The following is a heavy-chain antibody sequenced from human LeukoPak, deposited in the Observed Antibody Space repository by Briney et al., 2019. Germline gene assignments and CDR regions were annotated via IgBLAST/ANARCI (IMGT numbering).Heavy chain of an antibody. CDR3: ARVTRRRTTGEIFGRYLDY. J-gene: IGHJ4*02. D-gene: IGHD3-10*01. V-gene: IGHV4-4*02. CDR1: GTSIRTTHW. CDR2: IHHSGST. Sequence: SGTLSLTCSVSGTSIRTTHWWGWVRQPPGKGLEWIGEIHHSGSTNYNPSLKTRVAISVDTSKNQFSLNLNSVTAADTGLYYCARVTRRRTTGEIFGRYLDYWGPGTLVRVSS.